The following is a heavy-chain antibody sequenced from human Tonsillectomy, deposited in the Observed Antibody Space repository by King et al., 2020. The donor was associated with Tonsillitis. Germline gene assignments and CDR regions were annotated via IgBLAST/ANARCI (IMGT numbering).Heavy chain of an antibody. J-gene: IGHJ3*02. CDR2: IVHSGVST. CDR1: GFTFSSYA. V-gene: IGHV3-23*04. CDR3: AKGRTPNWEKDAFDM. D-gene: IGHD7-27*01. Sequence: VQLVESGGGLVQPGGSLRLSCAASGFTFSSYAMSWVRQAPGKGLEWVSAIVHSGVSTYYADSVKGRFTISRDNSKHTLYLQMNSLRAEDTAVFYCAKGRTPNWEKDAFDMWGQGTMVTVSS.